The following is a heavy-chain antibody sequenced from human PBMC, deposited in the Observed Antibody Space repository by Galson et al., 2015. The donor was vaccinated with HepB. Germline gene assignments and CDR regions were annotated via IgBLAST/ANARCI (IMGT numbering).Heavy chain of an antibody. J-gene: IGHJ3*02. V-gene: IGHV3-9*01. D-gene: IGHD3-3*01. CDR3: AKDITRVTIVGSAYDI. CDR1: GFTFDDYA. Sequence: SLRLSCAASGFTFDDYAMHWVRQPPGKGLEWVSGINWNSGSIGYADSVKGRFTISRDNAKNSLYLQMNSLKAEDTALYYCAKDITRVTIVGSAYDIWGQGTMVTVSS. CDR2: INWNSGSI.